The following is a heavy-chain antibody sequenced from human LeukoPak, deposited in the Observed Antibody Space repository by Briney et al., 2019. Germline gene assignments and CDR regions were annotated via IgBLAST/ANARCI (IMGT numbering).Heavy chain of an antibody. CDR3: ARGGSGWRFDY. J-gene: IGHJ4*02. D-gene: IGHD6-19*01. CDR1: GASISGYY. CDR2: IYSSGST. Sequence: SETLSLTCTVSGASISGYYWSWIRQPAGKGLEWIGRIYSSGSTNYNPSLKSRVTMSLDTSKNQFSLKLRSVTAADTAVYYRARGGSGWRFDYRGQGTPVTVSS. V-gene: IGHV4-4*07.